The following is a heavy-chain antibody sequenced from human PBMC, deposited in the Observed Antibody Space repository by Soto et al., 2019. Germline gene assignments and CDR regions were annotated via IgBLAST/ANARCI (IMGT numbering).Heavy chain of an antibody. CDR3: ARQGIAAAGSDYGMDV. V-gene: IGHV4-30-4*01. CDR1: GGSISSGDYY. Sequence: SETLSLSCTVSGGSISSGDYYWSWIRQTPGKGLEWIGYIYYSGSTYYNPSLKSRVTISVDTSKNQFSLKLSSVTAADTAVYYCARQGIAAAGSDYGMDVWGQGTTVTVSS. J-gene: IGHJ6*02. D-gene: IGHD6-13*01. CDR2: IYYSGST.